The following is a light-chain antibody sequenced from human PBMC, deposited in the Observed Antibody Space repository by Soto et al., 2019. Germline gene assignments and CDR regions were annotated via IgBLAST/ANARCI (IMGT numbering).Light chain of an antibody. Sequence: EIALTQSPATLSLSPGERATLSCRASQSVSRYLAWYQQKPCQAPRLLIYDASNRATGIPARFSGSGSGTDFTLTISSLEPEDFAVYYCQQRGNWPSFGGGTKVDIK. CDR1: QSVSRY. CDR3: QQRGNWPS. V-gene: IGKV3-11*01. CDR2: DAS. J-gene: IGKJ4*01.